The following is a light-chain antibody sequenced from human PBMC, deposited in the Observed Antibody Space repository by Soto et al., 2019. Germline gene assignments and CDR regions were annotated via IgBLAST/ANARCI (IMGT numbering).Light chain of an antibody. CDR2: DAS. Sequence: EIVLTQSPGTLSLSPGERATLSCRASQSVSNNYLAWYQQKPGQAPRLLIYDASSRASGIPDRFSGSGSGTDFTLTISRLETEDFAVYYCQRYGSSNTFGQGTKLDIK. V-gene: IGKV3-20*01. CDR1: QSVSNNY. CDR3: QRYGSSNT. J-gene: IGKJ2*01.